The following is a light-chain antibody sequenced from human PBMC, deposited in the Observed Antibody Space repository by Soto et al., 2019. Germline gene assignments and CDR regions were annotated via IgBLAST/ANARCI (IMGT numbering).Light chain of an antibody. J-gene: IGKJ1*01. CDR1: PSVSSSY. CDR2: DVS. CDR3: QQYGSSPT. V-gene: IGKV3-20*01. Sequence: EIVLTQSPGTLSLSPGERATLSCRSSPSVSSSYLAWYQQKPGQAPRLLIYDVSSRDTGIPDRFSGSGSGTDFTLTISRLEPEDFAVYYCQQYGSSPTFGQGTKVEIK.